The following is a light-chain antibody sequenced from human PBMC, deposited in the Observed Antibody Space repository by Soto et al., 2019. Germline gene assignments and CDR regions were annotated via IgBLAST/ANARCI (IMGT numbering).Light chain of an antibody. CDR3: YSYAGENLYV. CDR1: SSDVGSYNL. CDR2: EGT. J-gene: IGLJ1*01. Sequence: QSVLRQPASVSSSPGQSITIPCTGTSSDVGSYNLVSWFQQHPGKVPKLLIYEGTKRPSGLSDRFSGSKSGTTASLTISGLQAEDEAHYYCYSYAGENLYVFGTGTKVTVL. V-gene: IGLV2-23*01.